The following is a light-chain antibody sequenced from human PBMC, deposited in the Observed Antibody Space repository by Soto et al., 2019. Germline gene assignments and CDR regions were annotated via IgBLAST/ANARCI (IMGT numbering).Light chain of an antibody. Sequence: QSALTQPRSVSGSPGQSVTISCTGTSSDVGGYNYVSWYQQHPGKAPKLMIYDVSKRPSGVPDRFSGSMSGNTASLTISGLQAEDEADYYCCSYAGSYTLVVFGGGTKVTVL. CDR2: DVS. CDR3: CSYAGSYTLVV. CDR1: SSDVGGYNY. V-gene: IGLV2-11*01. J-gene: IGLJ2*01.